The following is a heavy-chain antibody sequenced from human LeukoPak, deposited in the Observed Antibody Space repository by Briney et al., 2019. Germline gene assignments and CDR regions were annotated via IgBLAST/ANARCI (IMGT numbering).Heavy chain of an antibody. CDR3: ARDPLKNYYDSSKMFDY. V-gene: IGHV1-2*02. D-gene: IGHD3-22*01. CDR1: GYTFTGYY. J-gene: IGHJ4*02. CDR2: INPNSGGT. Sequence: ASVKVSCKASGYTFTGYYMHWVRQAPGQGLEWMGWINPNSGGTNYAQKFQGRVTMTRDTSISTAYMELSRLRSDDTAVYYCARDPLKNYYDSSKMFDYWGQGTLVTVSS.